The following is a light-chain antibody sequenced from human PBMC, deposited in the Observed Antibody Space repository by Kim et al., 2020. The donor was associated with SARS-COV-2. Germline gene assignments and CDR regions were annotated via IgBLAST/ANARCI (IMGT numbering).Light chain of an antibody. Sequence: SSELTQDPAVSVALGQTVTLTCQGDSLRNYYATWYQQKPRQAPSLVIFAKAKRPSGIPDRFSGSNSGTTASLTISGAQAEDEADYYCNSRAISGNHWVFG. CDR1: SLRNYY. J-gene: IGLJ3*02. CDR3: NSRAISGNHWV. V-gene: IGLV3-19*01. CDR2: AKA.